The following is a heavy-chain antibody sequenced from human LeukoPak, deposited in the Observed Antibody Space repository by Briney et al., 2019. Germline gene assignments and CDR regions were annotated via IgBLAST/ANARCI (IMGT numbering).Heavy chain of an antibody. CDR2: IKSKTDGGTT. D-gene: IGHD1-26*01. CDR3: RATTYYFDY. J-gene: IGHJ4*02. CDR1: GFTFSNAG. V-gene: IGHV3-15*01. Sequence: PGGSLRLSCAASGFTFSNAGMSWVRQAPGRGLEWVGRIKSKTDGGTTDYAAPVKGRFTISRHDSKQTLYLQTNSLKTDDTVVYYCRATTYYFDYWGQGTLVTVSS.